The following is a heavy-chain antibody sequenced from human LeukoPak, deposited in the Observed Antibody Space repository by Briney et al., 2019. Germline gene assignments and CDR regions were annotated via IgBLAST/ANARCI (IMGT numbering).Heavy chain of an antibody. CDR2: ISSSGSTI. V-gene: IGHV3-11*01. Sequence: GGSLRLSCAASGFTFSDYYMSWIRQAPGKGLEWVSYISSSGSTIYYADSVKGRFTISRDNAENSLYLQMNSLRAEDTAVYYCARVRMATSNYFDYWGQGTLVTVSS. CDR3: ARVRMATSNYFDY. D-gene: IGHD5-12*01. CDR1: GFTFSDYY. J-gene: IGHJ4*02.